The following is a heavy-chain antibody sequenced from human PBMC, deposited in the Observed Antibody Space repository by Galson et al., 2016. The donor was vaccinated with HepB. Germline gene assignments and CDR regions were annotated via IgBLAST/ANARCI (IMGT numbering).Heavy chain of an antibody. CDR2: IYHSGTT. J-gene: IGHJ4*02. CDR3: ARRAGDSNGYFFLYYFDY. Sequence: LSLTCTVSGASISNYYWNWIRQPPGKALEWIGFIYHSGTTHYNPPLESRVTMSVDTSKSQFSLKLSSVTTADTAIYYCARRAGDSNGYFFLYYFDYWGQGSQVTVSS. CDR1: GASISNYY. D-gene: IGHD3-22*01. V-gene: IGHV4-59*01.